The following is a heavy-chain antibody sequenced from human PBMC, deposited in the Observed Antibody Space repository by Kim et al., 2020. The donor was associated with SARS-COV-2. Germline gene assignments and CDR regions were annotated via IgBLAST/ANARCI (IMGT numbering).Heavy chain of an antibody. J-gene: IGHJ4*02. D-gene: IGHD3-22*01. Sequence: ASVKVSCKASGYTFTSYGISWVRQAPGQGLEWMGWISAYNGNTNYAQKLQGRVTMTTDTSTSTAYMELRSLRSDDTAVYYCARVGETYYYDSSGYSVDYWGQGTLVTVSS. CDR2: ISAYNGNT. CDR3: ARVGETYYYDSSGYSVDY. CDR1: GYTFTSYG. V-gene: IGHV1-18*01.